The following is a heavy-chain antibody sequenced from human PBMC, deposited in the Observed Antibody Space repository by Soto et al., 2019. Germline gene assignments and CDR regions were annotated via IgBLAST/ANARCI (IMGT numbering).Heavy chain of an antibody. CDR3: ARGGVDY. V-gene: IGHV1-3*04. CDR1: GYTFISYA. CDR2: INTGNGNT. J-gene: IGHJ4*02. Sequence: QVQLVQSGAEEKKPGASVKVSCKASGYTFISYAMYWVRQAPGQRLEWMGWINTGNGNTKYSQKFQGRVTVTRDRSATTAYMELSSLRSEGTAVYYCARGGVDYWGQGTLVTVSS. D-gene: IGHD3-3*01.